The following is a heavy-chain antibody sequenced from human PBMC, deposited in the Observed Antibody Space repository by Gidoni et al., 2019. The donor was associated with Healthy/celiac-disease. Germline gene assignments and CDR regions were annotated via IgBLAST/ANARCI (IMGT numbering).Heavy chain of an antibody. V-gene: IGHV1-2*02. D-gene: IGHD2-15*01. CDR2: INPNSGGT. Sequence: QVQLVQAGAEVKKPGASVKVSCKASGYTFTGHYMHWVRQAPGQGLEWMGWINPNSGGTNYAQKFQGRVTMTRDTSISTAYMELSRLRSDDTAVYYCARELLETLDFPYYGMDVWGQGTTVTVSS. J-gene: IGHJ6*02. CDR1: GYTFTGHY. CDR3: ARELLETLDFPYYGMDV.